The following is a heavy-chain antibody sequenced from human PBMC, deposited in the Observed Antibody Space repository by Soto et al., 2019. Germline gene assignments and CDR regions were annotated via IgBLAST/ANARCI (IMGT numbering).Heavy chain of an antibody. CDR3: VRRHVSATGIDWFDP. CDR1: GYAFTSYG. CDR2: INAANGDT. D-gene: IGHD6-13*01. Sequence: AASVKDSYKASGYAFTSYGIHWVRQAPGQRLEWMGWINAANGDTKYSPKFQGRVTITRDTSASTAYMELSSLRSEDTAVYYCVRRHVSATGIDWFDPWGQGTLVTVS. J-gene: IGHJ5*02. V-gene: IGHV1-3*01.